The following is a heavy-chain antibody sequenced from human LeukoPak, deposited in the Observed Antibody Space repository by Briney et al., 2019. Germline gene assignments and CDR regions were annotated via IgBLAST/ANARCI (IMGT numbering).Heavy chain of an antibody. CDR2: ISYSGST. CDR1: GGSISSYY. Sequence: PSETLSLTCTVSGGSISSYYWSWIRQPPGRGLEWIGYISYSGSTNYNPSLKSRVTISVDTSKNQFSLKLSSVTAADTAVYYCARGEGAFDIWGQGTMVTVSS. J-gene: IGHJ3*02. CDR3: ARGEGAFDI. V-gene: IGHV4-59*01.